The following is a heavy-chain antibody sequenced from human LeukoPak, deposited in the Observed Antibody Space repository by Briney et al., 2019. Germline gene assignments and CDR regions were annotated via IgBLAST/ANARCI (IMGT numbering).Heavy chain of an antibody. V-gene: IGHV4-30-2*01. J-gene: IGHJ4*02. CDR1: GGSISSGGYS. CDR2: IYHSRST. CDR3: ARGKYASESYSFDY. D-gene: IGHD3-10*01. Sequence: SSETLSLTCGVSGGSISSGGYSWNWIRQPPGKGLEWIGYIYHSRSTYYNPSLKSRVTISVDRSKNQFSLRVSSVTAADTAVYYCARGKYASESYSFDYWGQGTQVTVSS.